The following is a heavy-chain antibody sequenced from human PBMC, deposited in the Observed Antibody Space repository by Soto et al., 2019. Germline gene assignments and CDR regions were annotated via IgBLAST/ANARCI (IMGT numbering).Heavy chain of an antibody. CDR3: ARGQRFSDWFDP. V-gene: IGHV4-4*07. D-gene: IGHD3-3*01. CDR2: IYSSGNT. CDR1: GGTISGYY. J-gene: IGHJ5*02. Sequence: QVHLQESGPGLVKPSETLSLTCSVSGGTISGYYWTWIRQPAGKGLEWIGRIYSSGNTKYNPSLRCRVTMSLDTSNNQFSLRLTSVTAADTAVYYCARGQRFSDWFDPWGQGTLVTVSS.